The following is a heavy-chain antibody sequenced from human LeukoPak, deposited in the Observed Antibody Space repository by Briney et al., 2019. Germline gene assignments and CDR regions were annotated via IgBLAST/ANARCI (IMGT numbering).Heavy chain of an antibody. J-gene: IGHJ4*02. V-gene: IGHV3-15*01. CDR2: IKSKTDGGTT. CDR1: GFTFRNAW. D-gene: IGHD3-10*01. CDR3: TTEDRGPYYFDY. Sequence: GGSLRLSCAASGFTFRNAWMSWVRQAPGKGLEWVGRIKSKTDGGTTDYAAPVTGRFTISRDDSKNTLYLQMNSLKTEDTAVYYCTTEDRGPYYFDYWGQGTLVTVSS.